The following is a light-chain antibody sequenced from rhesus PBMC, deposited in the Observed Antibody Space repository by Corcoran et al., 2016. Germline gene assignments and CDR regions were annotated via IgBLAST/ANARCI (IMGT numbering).Light chain of an antibody. Sequence: QAALTQARSVSGSPGQSVTISCTGASSDIGTYNYVSWYQQHPGTAPKLIIYEVSQRPSGVSDRFSASKSANTASLTISGLQAVDEADYYCASYAGSDTYIFGVGTRLTVL. CDR3: ASYAGSDTYI. CDR2: EVS. CDR1: SSDIGTYNY. V-gene: IGLV2-32*02. J-gene: IGLJ1*01.